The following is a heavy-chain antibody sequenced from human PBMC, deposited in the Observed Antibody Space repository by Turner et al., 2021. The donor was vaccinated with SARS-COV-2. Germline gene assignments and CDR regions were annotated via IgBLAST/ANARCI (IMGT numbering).Heavy chain of an antibody. CDR1: GFTFSSYE. D-gene: IGHD3-22*01. V-gene: IGHV3-48*03. CDR3: ASQIHGGYYSNWFDP. Sequence: EVQLVESGGGLVQPGGSLRLSCAASGFTFSSYEMNWVRQAPGKGLEWVSYISISGSTIYYADSVKGRFTISRDNAKNSLYLQMNSLRAEDTAVYYCASQIHGGYYSNWFDPWGQGTLVTVSS. CDR2: ISISGSTI. J-gene: IGHJ5*02.